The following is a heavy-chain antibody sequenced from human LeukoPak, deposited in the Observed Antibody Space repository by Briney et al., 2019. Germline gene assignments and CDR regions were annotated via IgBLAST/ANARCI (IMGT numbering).Heavy chain of an antibody. CDR2: IYTSGST. J-gene: IGHJ5*02. V-gene: IGHV4-4*07. CDR1: GGSISSYY. Sequence: SETLSLTCTVSGGSISSYYWSWIRQPAGKGLEWIGLIYTSGSTNYNPSLKSRVTISVDKSKNQFSMTLSSVTAAGSAVYYFARKADYYDSSGSVDWFDPWGQGTLVTVSS. CDR3: ARKADYYDSSGSVDWFDP. D-gene: IGHD3-22*01.